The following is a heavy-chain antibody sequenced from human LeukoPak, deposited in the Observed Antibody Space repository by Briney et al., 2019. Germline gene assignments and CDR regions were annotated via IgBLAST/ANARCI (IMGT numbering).Heavy chain of an antibody. CDR3: ARGETATFRGPYFDY. J-gene: IGHJ4*02. CDR2: IKQDESEK. V-gene: IGHV3-7*01. Sequence: PGGSLSLSCAASGFTFSTYWMSWARQAPGKGLEWVANIKQDESEKYYMDSVKGRFTISRDNAKNSLSLQMSSLRADDTAVYYCARGETATFRGPYFDYWGQGTLVTVSS. CDR1: GFTFSTYW. D-gene: IGHD5-24*01.